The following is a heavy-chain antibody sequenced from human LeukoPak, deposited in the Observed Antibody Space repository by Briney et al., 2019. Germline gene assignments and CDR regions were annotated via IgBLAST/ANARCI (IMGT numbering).Heavy chain of an antibody. J-gene: IGHJ4*02. CDR1: SDSFSLYY. CDR2: IYTSGST. CDR3: ARDYPNTFGGVIGY. Sequence: SETLSLTCTVSSDSFSLYYWSWIRQPAGKGLEWIGRIYTSGSTNYNPSLKSRVTMSVDTSKNQFSLTLSSVTAADTAVYYCARDYPNTFGGVIGYWGQGTLVTVSS. V-gene: IGHV4-4*07. D-gene: IGHD3-16*02.